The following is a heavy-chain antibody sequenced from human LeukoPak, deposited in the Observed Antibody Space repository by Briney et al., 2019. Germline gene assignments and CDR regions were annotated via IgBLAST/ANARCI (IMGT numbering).Heavy chain of an antibody. V-gene: IGHV3-23*01. D-gene: IGHD1-26*01. Sequence: GGSLRLSCVASGSTFSSYAMSWVRPAPGKGLEWVSAISGSGVTTHYAGSVKGRFSISRDNSKNTLYLQMNSLRAEDTALYYCAKKVVVGATSPYSDFQDWGQGTLVTVSS. J-gene: IGHJ1*01. CDR2: ISGSGVTT. CDR3: AKKVVVGATSPYSDFQD. CDR1: GSTFSSYA.